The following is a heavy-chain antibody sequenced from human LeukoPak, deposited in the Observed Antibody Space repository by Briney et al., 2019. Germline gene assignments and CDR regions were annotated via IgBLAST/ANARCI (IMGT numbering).Heavy chain of an antibody. Sequence: ASVKVSWKASGYTFTGYYMHWVRQAPGQGLEWMGWINPNSGGTNYAQKFQGRVTMTRDTSITTAYMELSRLRSDDTAVYYCAKWGFDFWSGHFGLDVWGQGTTVTVS. J-gene: IGHJ6*02. CDR2: INPNSGGT. CDR3: AKWGFDFWSGHFGLDV. V-gene: IGHV1-2*02. CDR1: GYTFTGYY. D-gene: IGHD3-3*01.